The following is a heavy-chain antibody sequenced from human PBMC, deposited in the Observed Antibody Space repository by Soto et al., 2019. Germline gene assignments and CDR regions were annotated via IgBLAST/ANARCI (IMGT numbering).Heavy chain of an antibody. CDR3: ARELNTDSSAYYSFGY. D-gene: IGHD3-22*01. CDR1: GYTFTAYG. Sequence: QVQLVQSGPEVKMPGASVKVSCKTSGYTFTAYGLAWLRQAPGQRPEWMGWVGTNNHNTNYAEKFQGRVTMTTDTSTATTYMELRSLRSDDTAEYYCARELNTDSSAYYSFGYWGQGTLVNVSS. CDR2: VGTNNHNT. V-gene: IGHV1-18*01. J-gene: IGHJ4*02.